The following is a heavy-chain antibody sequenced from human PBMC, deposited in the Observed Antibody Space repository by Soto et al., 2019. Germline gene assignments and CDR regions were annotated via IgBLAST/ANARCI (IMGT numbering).Heavy chain of an antibody. CDR2: INAGNGNT. D-gene: IGHD6-13*01. V-gene: IGHV1-3*05. CDR3: ARDGIAAAGTSWFDP. J-gene: IGHJ5*02. CDR1: GYTFTSHA. Sequence: QVQLVQSGAEEKKPGASVKVSCKASGYTFTSHAMHWVRQAPGQRLEWMGGINAGNGNTKYSQTFQGRVTITTDTSASTAYMELSSRRSEDTAVYYCARDGIAAAGTSWFDPWGQGTRVTVSS.